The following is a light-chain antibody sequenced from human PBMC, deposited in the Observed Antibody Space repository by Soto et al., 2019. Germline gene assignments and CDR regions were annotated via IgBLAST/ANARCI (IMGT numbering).Light chain of an antibody. CDR1: QSVSNY. CDR2: DAS. CDR3: QQRSHWPPIT. Sequence: EIVMTQSPATLSFSPGERATLSCRASQSVSNYLAWYQQKPGQAPRLLIYDASNRATGIPARFSGSGSGTDFTLTISSLEPEDFAVYFCQQRSHWPPITFGQGTRLEIK. J-gene: IGKJ5*01. V-gene: IGKV3-11*01.